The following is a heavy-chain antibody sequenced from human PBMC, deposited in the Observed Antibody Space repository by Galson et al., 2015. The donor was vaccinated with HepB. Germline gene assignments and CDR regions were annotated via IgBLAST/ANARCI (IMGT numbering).Heavy chain of an antibody. V-gene: IGHV3-48*03. CDR1: GFTFSSYN. CDR2: ISATGTTI. Sequence: SLRLSCAASGFTFSSYNMNWVRQAPGKGLDWISYISATGTTIEYADPVKGRFIISRDNAKNSLYLQVNSLRVEDTAVYYCARDSRATFGEPNWFDPWGQGTLVIVSS. J-gene: IGHJ5*02. CDR3: ARDSRATFGEPNWFDP. D-gene: IGHD3-3*01.